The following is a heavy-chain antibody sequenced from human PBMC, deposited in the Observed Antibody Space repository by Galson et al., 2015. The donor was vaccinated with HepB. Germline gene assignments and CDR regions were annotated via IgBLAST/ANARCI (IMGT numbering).Heavy chain of an antibody. CDR3: ARHTYYYGSGSYYTDY. V-gene: IGHV5-51*01. CDR1: GYSFTSYW. CDR2: IYPGDSDT. Sequence: QSGAEVKKPGESLKISCKGSGYSFTSYWIGWVRQMPGKGLEWMGIIYPGDSDTRYSPSFQGQVTISADKSISTAYLQWSSLKASDTAMYYCARHTYYYGSGSYYTDYWGQGTLVTVSS. J-gene: IGHJ4*02. D-gene: IGHD3-10*01.